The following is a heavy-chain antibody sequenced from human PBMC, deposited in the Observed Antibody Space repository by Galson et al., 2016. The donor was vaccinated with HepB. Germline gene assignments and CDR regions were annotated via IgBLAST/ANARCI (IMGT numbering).Heavy chain of an antibody. V-gene: IGHV4-59*01. Sequence: SETLSLTCNVSGHSISDYWSWIRKPPGKGLEWVGYIHHSGTASYNPSLKSRVTISVDTSKNQFSMKLTSVTAADTALYYCAKDVSRFGELSGVFDLWGQGAIVSVSS. J-gene: IGHJ3*01. CDR1: GHSISDY. D-gene: IGHD3-10*01. CDR2: IHHSGTA. CDR3: AKDVSRFGELSGVFDL.